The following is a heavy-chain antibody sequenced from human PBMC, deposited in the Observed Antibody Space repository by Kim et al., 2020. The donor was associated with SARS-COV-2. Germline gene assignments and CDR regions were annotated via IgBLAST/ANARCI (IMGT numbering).Heavy chain of an antibody. CDR2: GSGI. J-gene: IGHJ4*02. V-gene: IGHV3-74*01. Sequence: GSGITSADDSTGRFTISRDNAKNTVYLQMNSLRAEDTGVYYCIRDFREFYFWGQGVLVTVSS. CDR3: IRDFREFYF.